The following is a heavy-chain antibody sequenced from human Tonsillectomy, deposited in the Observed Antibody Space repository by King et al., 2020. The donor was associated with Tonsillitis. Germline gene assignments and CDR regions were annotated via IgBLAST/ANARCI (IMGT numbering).Heavy chain of an antibody. Sequence: VQLVESGGGLVQPGGSLRLSCAASGSTLSSYNMNWVRQAPGKGLEWISYIASSGDRIYYADSVRGRFTISRDNAKNSLYLQMDSLGTDDTAVYYCARDDYGNNGYPYWGQGTLVTVSS. CDR1: GSTLSSYN. CDR3: ARDDYGNNGYPY. V-gene: IGHV3-48*04. D-gene: IGHD3-22*01. CDR2: IASSGDRI. J-gene: IGHJ4*02.